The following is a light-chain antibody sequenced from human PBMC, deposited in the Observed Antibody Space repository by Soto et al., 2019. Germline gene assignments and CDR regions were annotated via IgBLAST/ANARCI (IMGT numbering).Light chain of an antibody. J-gene: IGKJ4*01. CDR1: QRVGTY. Sequence: DIHISQSPSCLAAPVGDRVTITCRASQRVGTYLNWYRHIPGKAPKLLIYGVSSLQSGVPSRFSGSGSGTDFTLTISSLQPEDFATYYCQQSYRTPLNFGGGTKVDIK. CDR2: GVS. CDR3: QQSYRTPLN. V-gene: IGKV1-39*01.